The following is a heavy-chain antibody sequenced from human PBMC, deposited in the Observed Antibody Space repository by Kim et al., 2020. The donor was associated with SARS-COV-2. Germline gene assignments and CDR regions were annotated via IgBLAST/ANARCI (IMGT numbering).Heavy chain of an antibody. V-gene: IGHV4-34*01. CDR3: ARVHWALLFFTP. CDR2: ITHGGLT. D-gene: IGHD2-15*01. J-gene: IGHJ2*01. Sequence: IGEITHGGLTNYNPSLNSRVPLSVDTSKNQFSLKLSSVTAADTAVYSCARVHWALLFFTPWGRVPL.